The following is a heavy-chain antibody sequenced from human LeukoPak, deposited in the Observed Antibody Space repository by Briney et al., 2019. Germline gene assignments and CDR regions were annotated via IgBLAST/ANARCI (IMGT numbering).Heavy chain of an antibody. CDR3: PRVVPPAMGDY. D-gene: IGHD2-2*01. Sequence: ASVKVSCKASGYTFTGYYMHWVRQAPGQGLEWMGWINPNSGGTNYAQKFQGRVTMTRDTSISTAYMELSRLRSDDTAVYYFPRVVPPAMGDYWGQGPLVTVSS. CDR2: INPNSGGT. V-gene: IGHV1-2*02. J-gene: IGHJ4*02. CDR1: GYTFTGYY.